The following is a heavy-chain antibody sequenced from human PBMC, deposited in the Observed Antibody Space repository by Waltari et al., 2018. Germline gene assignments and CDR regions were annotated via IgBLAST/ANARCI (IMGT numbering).Heavy chain of an antibody. CDR1: GFTFSRYW. V-gene: IGHV3-74*01. Sequence: EEQLVESGGGLAQPGESLRLSCAASGFTFSRYWMDWVRQAPGKGLVLVSRINMDGGSPTYADSVKGRFTISRDNAKNTLYVQMNRLRAEDTAVYYCARVATKTYSSPVPGRPYYYGMDVWGQGTTVTVSS. CDR2: INMDGGSP. J-gene: IGHJ6*02. D-gene: IGHD6-19*01. CDR3: ARVATKTYSSPVPGRPYYYGMDV.